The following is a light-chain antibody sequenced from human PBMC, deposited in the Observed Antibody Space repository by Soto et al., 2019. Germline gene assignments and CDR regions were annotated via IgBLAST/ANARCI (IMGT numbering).Light chain of an antibody. CDR1: QSVSNT. CDR3: QYCTTLPH. V-gene: IGKV3-11*01. Sequence: ETVSTQFPSTLASSIGERATXSCRASQSVSNTLSWYQQKPSQSPRLLLYESSNRATFIPHRFGCGGSGTDFTLSISSPEGEGFAVYYLQYCTTLPHFGPGTKVEIK. CDR2: ESS. J-gene: IGKJ3*01.